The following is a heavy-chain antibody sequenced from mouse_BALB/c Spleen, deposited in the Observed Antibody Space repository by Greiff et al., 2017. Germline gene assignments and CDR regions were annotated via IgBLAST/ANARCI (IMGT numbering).Heavy chain of an antibody. D-gene: IGHD1-1*01. CDR1: GYTFTDYA. CDR3: ARGTVLDY. V-gene: IGHV1S137*01. J-gene: IGHJ2*01. Sequence: VQLQQSGAELVRPGVSVKISCKGSGYTFTDYAMHWVKQSHAKSLEWIGVISTYYGDASYNQKFKGKATMTVDKSSCTAYMELARLTSEDSAIYYCARGTVLDYWGQGTTLTVSS. CDR2: ISTYYGDA.